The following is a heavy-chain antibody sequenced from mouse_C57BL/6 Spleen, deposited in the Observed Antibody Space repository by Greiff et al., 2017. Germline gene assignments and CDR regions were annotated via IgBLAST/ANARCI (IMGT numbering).Heavy chain of an antibody. D-gene: IGHD2-3*01. CDR1: GYTFTSYW. CDR2: IDPSDSET. CDR3: ARKGGYFSYYAMDY. V-gene: IGHV1-52*01. J-gene: IGHJ4*01. Sequence: QVQLQQSGAELVRPGSSVKLSCKASGYTFTSYWMHWVKQRPIQGLEWIGNIDPSDSETHYNQKFKDKATLTVDKSSSTAYMQLSSLTSEDSAVYYCARKGGYFSYYAMDYWGQGTSVTVSS.